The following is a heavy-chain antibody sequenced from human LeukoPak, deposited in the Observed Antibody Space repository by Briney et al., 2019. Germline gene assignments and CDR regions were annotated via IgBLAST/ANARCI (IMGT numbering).Heavy chain of an antibody. Sequence: GESLQISCKGSGYSFTSYWIGWVRQLPGKGLEWMGIIYPGDSDTRYSPSFQGQVTISADKSISTAYLQWSSLKASDTAMYYCARRKYYYDNSGYYPFDYWGQGTLVTVSS. J-gene: IGHJ4*02. CDR3: ARRKYYYDNSGYYPFDY. D-gene: IGHD3-22*01. CDR2: IYPGDSDT. CDR1: GYSFTSYW. V-gene: IGHV5-51*01.